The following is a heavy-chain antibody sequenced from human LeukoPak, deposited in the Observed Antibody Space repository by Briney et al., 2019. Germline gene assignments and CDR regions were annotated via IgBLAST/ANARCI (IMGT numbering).Heavy chain of an antibody. CDR2: ISSSGSTI. CDR1: GFTFSSYE. Sequence: GGSLRLSCAASGFTFSSYEMNWVRQAPGKGLEWVSYISSSGSTIYYADSVKGRFTISRDNAKNSLYLQMNSLRAEDTAVYYCARRGYYYYYYYMDVWGKGTTVTISS. CDR3: ARRGYYYYYYYMDV. J-gene: IGHJ6*03. V-gene: IGHV3-48*03.